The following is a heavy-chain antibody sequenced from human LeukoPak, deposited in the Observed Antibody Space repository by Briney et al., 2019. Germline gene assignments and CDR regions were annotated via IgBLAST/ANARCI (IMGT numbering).Heavy chain of an antibody. V-gene: IGHV3-33*01. CDR2: VWHDGSNK. Sequence: GRSLRLSCAASGFTFNNFGMRWVRQTPGKGLEWVASVWHDGSNKYYADSVKGRFIISRDNSKNTVYLQMNSLRADDTAVYYCARGLFRRTAAGTFDFWGQGTLVSVST. D-gene: IGHD6-13*01. CDR3: ARGLFRRTAAGTFDF. J-gene: IGHJ4*02. CDR1: GFTFNNFG.